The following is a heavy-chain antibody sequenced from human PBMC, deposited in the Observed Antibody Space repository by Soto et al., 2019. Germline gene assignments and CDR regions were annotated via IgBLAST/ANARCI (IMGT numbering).Heavy chain of an antibody. V-gene: IGHV3-23*01. Sequence: EVQLLESGGGLVQPGGSLRLSCAASGFTFSSYAMSWVRQAPGKGLEWVSPISGSGGSTYYADSVKGRFTISRDNSKNTLYLQMNSLRAEDTAVYYCAKDAHSQYYYDSSGPLYYFDYWGQGTLVTVSS. J-gene: IGHJ4*02. CDR3: AKDAHSQYYYDSSGPLYYFDY. CDR2: ISGSGGST. D-gene: IGHD3-22*01. CDR1: GFTFSSYA.